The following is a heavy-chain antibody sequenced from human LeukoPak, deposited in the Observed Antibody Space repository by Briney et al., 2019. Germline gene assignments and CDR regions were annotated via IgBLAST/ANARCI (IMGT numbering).Heavy chain of an antibody. D-gene: IGHD3-3*01. CDR2: INSDGSST. J-gene: IGHJ5*02. CDR3: ARGITIFGVVIRKGGYNWFDP. V-gene: IGHV3-74*01. CDR1: GFTFSSYW. Sequence: PSGGSLRLSRAASGFTFSSYWMHWVRQAPGKGLVWVSRINSDGSSTSYADSVKGRFTISRDNAKNTLYLQMNSLRAEDTAVYYCARGITIFGVVIRKGGYNWFDPWGQGTLVTVSS.